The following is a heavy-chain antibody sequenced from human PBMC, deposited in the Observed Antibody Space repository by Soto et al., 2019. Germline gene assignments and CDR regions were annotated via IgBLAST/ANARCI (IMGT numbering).Heavy chain of an antibody. CDR2: IWYDGSNK. CDR1: GFTFSSYG. V-gene: IGHV3-33*01. J-gene: IGHJ6*02. D-gene: IGHD3-3*01. CDR3: ARVLRGFWSGYYYYYYGMDV. Sequence: VGSLRLSCAASGFTFSSYGMHWVRQAPGKGLEWVAVIWYDGSNKYYADSVKGRFTISRDNSKNTLYLQMNSLRAEDTAVCYCARVLRGFWSGYYYYYYGMDVWGQGTTVTVSS.